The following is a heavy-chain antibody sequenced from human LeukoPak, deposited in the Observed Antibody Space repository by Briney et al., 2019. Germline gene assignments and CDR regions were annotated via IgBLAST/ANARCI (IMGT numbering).Heavy chain of an antibody. CDR3: AGEQWLGSVTFDY. J-gene: IGHJ4*02. CDR1: GGSFSGYY. Sequence: PSETLSLTCAVYGGSFSGYYWSWIRQPPGKGLEWIGSIYYSGSTYYNPSLKSRVTISVDTSKNQFSLKLSSVTAADTAVYYCAGEQWLGSVTFDYWGQGTLVTVSS. CDR2: IYYSGST. V-gene: IGHV4-34*01. D-gene: IGHD6-19*01.